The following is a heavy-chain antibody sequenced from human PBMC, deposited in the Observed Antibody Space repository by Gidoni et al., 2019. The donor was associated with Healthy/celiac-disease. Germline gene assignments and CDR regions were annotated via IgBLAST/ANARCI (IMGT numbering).Heavy chain of an antibody. Sequence: EVQLVESGGGLVQPGGALRTSCAASGFTFSSYDMHWVRQATGKGLEWVSAIGTAGDTYYPGSVKGRFTISRENAKNSLYLQMNSLRAGDTAVYYCARAVDGDAFDIWGQGTMVTVSS. J-gene: IGHJ3*02. CDR3: ARAVDGDAFDI. CDR1: GFTFSSYD. CDR2: IGTAGDT. V-gene: IGHV3-13*01.